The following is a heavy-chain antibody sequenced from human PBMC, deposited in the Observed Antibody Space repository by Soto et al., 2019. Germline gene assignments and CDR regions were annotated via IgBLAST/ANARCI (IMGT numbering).Heavy chain of an antibody. CDR1: GFTFTSSA. D-gene: IGHD5-12*01. V-gene: IGHV1-58*01. J-gene: IGHJ4*02. CDR2: IVVGSGNT. Sequence: SVKVSCKASGFTFTSSAVQWVRQARGQRLEWIGWIVVGSGNTNYAQKFQERVTITRDMSTSTAYMELSSLRSEDTAVYYCAADLPRDGYNSRFDYWGQGTLVTVSS. CDR3: AADLPRDGYNSRFDY.